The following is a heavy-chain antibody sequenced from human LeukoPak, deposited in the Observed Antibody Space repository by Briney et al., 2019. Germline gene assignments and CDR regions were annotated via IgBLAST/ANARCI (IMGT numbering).Heavy chain of an antibody. V-gene: IGHV1-46*01. J-gene: IGHJ4*02. CDR1: GYTFTNYY. Sequence: ASVKVSCKASGYTFTNYYMHWVRQAPGQGLEWMGIINPSGGGTTYAQKFQGRVSMTRDTSTSTFYMDLSSLRSEDTAVYYCATAEGRDWGQGTLVTVSS. D-gene: IGHD3-10*01. CDR3: ATAEGRD. CDR2: INPSGGGT.